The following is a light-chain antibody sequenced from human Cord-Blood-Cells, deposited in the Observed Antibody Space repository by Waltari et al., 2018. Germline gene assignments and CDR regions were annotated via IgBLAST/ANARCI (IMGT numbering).Light chain of an antibody. Sequence: QSVLTQPPSASGTHGPRVTITGSGSSPKLGSHTVTWYQQHPGTAPKLLICSNSQRPSGVPDRGTCSKSGTSVSLAISGLQSGDEADYYCAAWDDSLNGLVFGGGTKLTVL. J-gene: IGLJ2*01. V-gene: IGLV1-44*01. CDR3: AAWDDSLNGLV. CDR1: SPKLGSHT. CDR2: SNS.